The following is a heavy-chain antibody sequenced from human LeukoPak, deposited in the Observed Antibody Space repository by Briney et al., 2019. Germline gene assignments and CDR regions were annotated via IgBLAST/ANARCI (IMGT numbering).Heavy chain of an antibody. CDR2: IYYSGST. CDR3: ARVSWFPGSSYYYMDV. V-gene: IGHV4-59*01. J-gene: IGHJ6*03. D-gene: IGHD3-9*01. CDR1: GGSISSYY. Sequence: PSETLSLTCTVSGGSISSYYWNWIRQPPGKGLEWIGYIYYSGSTNYNPSLKSRVTISVDTSKTQFSLKLSSVTAADTAVYYCARVSWFPGSSYYYMDVWDKGTTVTVSS.